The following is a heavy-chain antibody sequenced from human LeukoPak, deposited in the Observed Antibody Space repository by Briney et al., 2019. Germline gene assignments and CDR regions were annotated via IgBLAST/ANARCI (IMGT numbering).Heavy chain of an antibody. CDR3: AKDEKYDSSGYYDY. Sequence: PGGSLRLSCAASGLTFDDYAMHWVRQAPGKGLEWVSGISWNSGGIGYADSVKGRFTISRDNAKNSLYLQMNSLRAEDTALYYCAKDEKYDSSGYYDYWGQGTLVTVSS. CDR1: GLTFDDYA. J-gene: IGHJ4*02. D-gene: IGHD3-22*01. CDR2: ISWNSGGI. V-gene: IGHV3-9*01.